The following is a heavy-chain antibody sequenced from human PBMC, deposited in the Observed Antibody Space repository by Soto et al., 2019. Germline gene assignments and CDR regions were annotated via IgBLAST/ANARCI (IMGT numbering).Heavy chain of an antibody. CDR2: IIPIFGTA. CDR3: ARYRLWSSGYYPKDAFDI. D-gene: IGHD3-22*01. V-gene: IGHV1-69*13. J-gene: IGHJ3*02. Sequence: ASVKVSCKASGCTFSSYAISWVRQAPGQGLEWMGGIIPIFGTANYAQKFQGRVTITADESTSTAYMELSSLRSEDTAVYYCARYRLWSSGYYPKDAFDIWGQGTMVTVSS. CDR1: GCTFSSYA.